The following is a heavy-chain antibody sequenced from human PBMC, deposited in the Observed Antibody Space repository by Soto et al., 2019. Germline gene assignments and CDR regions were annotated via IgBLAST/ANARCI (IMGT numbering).Heavy chain of an antibody. CDR3: GSSSFLRSGDLFHGLDV. CDR1: GYTFTSYD. J-gene: IGHJ6*02. CDR2: MNPNSGNT. Sequence: ASVKVSCKASGYTFTSYDINWVRQATGQGLEWMGWMNPNSGNTGYAQKFQGRVTMTRNTSISTAYMELSSLRSEDTAVYYCGSSSFLRSGDLFHGLDVWGQGTTVTVS. V-gene: IGHV1-8*01. D-gene: IGHD3-10*01.